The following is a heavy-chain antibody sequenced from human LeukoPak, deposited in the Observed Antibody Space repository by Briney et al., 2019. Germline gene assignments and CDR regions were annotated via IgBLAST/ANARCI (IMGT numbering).Heavy chain of an antibody. D-gene: IGHD6-13*01. CDR2: INPNSGGT. V-gene: IGHV1-2*06. J-gene: IGHJ4*02. CDR1: GYTFTGYY. Sequence: ASVKVSCKASGYTFTGYYMHWVRQAPGPGLEWMGRINPNSGGTNYAQKFQGRVTMTRDTSISTAYMELSRLRSDDTAVYYCARDFPTSIAAAGTDYWGQETLVTVSS. CDR3: ARDFPTSIAAAGTDY.